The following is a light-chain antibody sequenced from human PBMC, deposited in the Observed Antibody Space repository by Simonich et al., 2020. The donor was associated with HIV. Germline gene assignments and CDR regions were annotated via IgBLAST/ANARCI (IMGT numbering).Light chain of an antibody. J-gene: IGKJ1*01. Sequence: EIVMTQSPATLSVSPGERATLSCRASQSVSSNLAWYQQKPGQAPRLLIYGASTRATGIPAGFSGSGSGTEFTLTISSLQSEDFAVYYCQQYNTRPGTFGQGTKVEIK. CDR3: QQYNTRPGT. V-gene: IGKV3-15*01. CDR1: QSVSSN. CDR2: GAS.